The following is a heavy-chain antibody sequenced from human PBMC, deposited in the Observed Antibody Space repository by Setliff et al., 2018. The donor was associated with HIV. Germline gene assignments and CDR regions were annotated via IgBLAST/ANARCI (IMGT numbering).Heavy chain of an antibody. CDR2: IWYDGSNT. Sequence: SLRLSCVASGFAFGTYTMHWVRHVPGKGLEWVALIWYDGSNTYYADSVKGRFTISRDNPKNTVYLQMNSLRAEDTALYYCAKIPHTGDSAYDVWGQGTMVTV. V-gene: IGHV3-33*03. J-gene: IGHJ3*01. CDR3: AKIPHTGDSAYDV. D-gene: IGHD7-27*01. CDR1: GFAFGTYT.